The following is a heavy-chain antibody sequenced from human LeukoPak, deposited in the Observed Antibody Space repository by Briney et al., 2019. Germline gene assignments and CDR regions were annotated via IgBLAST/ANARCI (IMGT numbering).Heavy chain of an antibody. Sequence: GGSLRLSCAASGFTFSSYGMHWVRQAPGKGLEWVAFIRYDGSNKYYADSVKGRFTISRDNSKNTLYLQMNSLRAEDTAVYYCAKSCEPSGSYYYYYMDVWGKGTTVTISS. CDR2: IRYDGSNK. J-gene: IGHJ6*03. D-gene: IGHD1-26*01. CDR3: AKSCEPSGSYYYYYMDV. V-gene: IGHV3-30*02. CDR1: GFTFSSYG.